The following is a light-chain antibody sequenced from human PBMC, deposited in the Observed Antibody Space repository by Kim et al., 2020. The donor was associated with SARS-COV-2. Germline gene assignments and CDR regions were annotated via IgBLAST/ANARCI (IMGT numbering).Light chain of an antibody. V-gene: IGLV2-14*01. J-gene: IGLJ3*02. CDR1: SSDVGGYNY. CDR3: SSYTSSSTFGV. Sequence: QSALTQPASVSGSPGQSITISCTGTSSDVGGYNYVSWYQQHPGKAPKHMIYDVSKRPSGVSNRFSGSKSGNTASLTISGLQAEDEADYYCSSYTSSSTFGVFGGGTQLTVL. CDR2: DVS.